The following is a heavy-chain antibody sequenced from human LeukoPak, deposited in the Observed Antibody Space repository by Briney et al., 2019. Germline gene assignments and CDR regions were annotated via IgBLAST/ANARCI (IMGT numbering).Heavy chain of an antibody. CDR2: ISGSGGST. Sequence: GGSLRLSCAASGFTFSSYGMSWVRQAPGKGLEWVSAISGSGGSTYYADSVKGRFTISRDNSKNMLYLQMNSLRAEDTAVYYWGGVYGGFYFDPWGKETLVPVSS. CDR1: GFTFSSYG. J-gene: IGHJ5*02. D-gene: IGHD3-9*01. V-gene: IGHV3-23*01. CDR3: GGVYGGFYFDP.